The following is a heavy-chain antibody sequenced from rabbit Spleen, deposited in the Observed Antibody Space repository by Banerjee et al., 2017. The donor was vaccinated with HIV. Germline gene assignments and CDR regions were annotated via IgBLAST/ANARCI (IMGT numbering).Heavy chain of an antibody. V-gene: IGHV1S40*01. D-gene: IGHD2-1*01. Sequence: QSLEESGGDLVKPGASLTLTCTASGFSFSSSHYMCWVRQAPGKGLEWIACMYTGSSGTTYYASWAKGRFTISKTSSTTVTLEMTSLTAADTATYFCARGSAAMTMVITGFYLNLWGQGTLVTVS. CDR2: MYTGSSGTT. CDR3: ARGSAAMTMVITGFYLNL. J-gene: IGHJ4*01. CDR1: GFSFSSSHY.